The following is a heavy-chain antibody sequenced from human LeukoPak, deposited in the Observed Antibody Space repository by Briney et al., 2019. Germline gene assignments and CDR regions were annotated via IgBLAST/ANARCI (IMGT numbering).Heavy chain of an antibody. CDR1: GGSISSGGYY. CDR2: IYYSGST. J-gene: IGHJ2*01. Sequence: SETLSLTCTVSGGSISSGGYYWSWIRQHPGKGLEWIGYIYYSGSTYYNPSLKSRVTISVDTSKNQFSLKLSSVTAADTAVYYRARGATVVTHWYFDLWGRGTLVTVSS. D-gene: IGHD4-23*01. CDR3: ARGATVVTHWYFDL. V-gene: IGHV4-31*03.